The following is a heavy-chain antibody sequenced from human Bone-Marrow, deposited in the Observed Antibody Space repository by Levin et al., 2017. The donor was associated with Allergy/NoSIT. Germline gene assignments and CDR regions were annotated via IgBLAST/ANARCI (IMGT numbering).Heavy chain of an antibody. CDR1: GGSIRAGSYS. J-gene: IGHJ4*02. CDR2: ISSGRST. Sequence: SETLSLTCNVSGGSIRAGSYSWGWIRQPPEKGLEWIGTISSGRSTYYNPSFTSRPTISLATSNNLFSLKVDSLTAADTAVYYCATGPSGFHYWGQGTLVTVSS. CDR3: ATGPSGFHY. V-gene: IGHV4-39*01. D-gene: IGHD1-26*01.